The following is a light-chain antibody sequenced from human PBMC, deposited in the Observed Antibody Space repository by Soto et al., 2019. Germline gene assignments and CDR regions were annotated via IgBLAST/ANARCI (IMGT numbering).Light chain of an antibody. J-gene: IGKJ4*01. CDR2: GAS. CDR1: QSVSSN. CDR3: QQYNNFPKV. V-gene: IGKV3-15*01. Sequence: EIVMTQSPATLSVSPGERATLSCRASQSVSSNLAWYQQKPGQAPRLLIYGASTRATGIPARFSGSGSGTEFTLTISSLQSEDFAVYYCQQYNNFPKVFGGGTKVEIK.